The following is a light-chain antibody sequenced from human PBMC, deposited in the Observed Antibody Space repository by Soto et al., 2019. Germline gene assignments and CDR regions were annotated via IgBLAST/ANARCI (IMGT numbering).Light chain of an antibody. Sequence: QLVLTQSPSASASLGASVKLTCTLSSGHSSYAIAWHQQQPEKGPRYLMKLNSDGSHSKGDGIPDRCSGSSSGAERYLTMSSLQYEDEADYYCQTWGTGPWVFGGGTKLTVL. V-gene: IGLV4-69*01. CDR2: LNSDGSH. CDR3: QTWGTGPWV. CDR1: SGHSSYA. J-gene: IGLJ3*02.